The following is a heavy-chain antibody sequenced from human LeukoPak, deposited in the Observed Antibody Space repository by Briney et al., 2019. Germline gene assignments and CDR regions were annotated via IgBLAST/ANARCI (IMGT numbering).Heavy chain of an antibody. CDR2: ISSSSSYI. V-gene: IGHV3-21*04. CDR1: GFSFSSYA. J-gene: IGHJ4*02. Sequence: GGSLRLSCATSGFSFSSYAMNWVRQVPGKGLEWVSSISSSSSYIYYADSVKGRFTISRDNAKNSLFLQMHSLRAEDTAVYYCAKGLRYGGNSLVDYWGQGTLVTVSS. CDR3: AKGLRYGGNSLVDY. D-gene: IGHD4-23*01.